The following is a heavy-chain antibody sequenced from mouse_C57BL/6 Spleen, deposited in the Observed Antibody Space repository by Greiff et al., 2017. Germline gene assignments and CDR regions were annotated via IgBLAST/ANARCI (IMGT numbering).Heavy chain of an antibody. CDR3: TRDGGYDDYAMDY. CDR2: ISSGGDYI. J-gene: IGHJ4*01. CDR1: GFTFSSYA. Sequence: EVKLVESGEGLVKPGGSLKLSCAASGFTFSSYAMSWVRQTPEKRLEWVAYISSGGDYIYYADTVKGRFTISRDNARNTLYLQMSSLKSEDTAMYYCTRDGGYDDYAMDYWGQGTSVTVSS. V-gene: IGHV5-9-1*02. D-gene: IGHD2-2*01.